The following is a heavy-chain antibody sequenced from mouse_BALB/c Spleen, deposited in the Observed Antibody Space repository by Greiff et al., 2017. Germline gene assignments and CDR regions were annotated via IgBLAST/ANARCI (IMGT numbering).Heavy chain of an antibody. V-gene: IGHV1-69*02. D-gene: IGHD1-1*01. Sequence: QVQLHQPGAELVRPGASVKLSCKASGYTFTSYWINWVKQRPGQGLEWIGNIYPSDSYTNYNQKFKDKATLTVDKSSSTAYMQLSSPTSEDSAVYYCTRYYGSSYPSWFAYWGQGTLVTVSA. J-gene: IGHJ3*01. CDR2: IYPSDSYT. CDR1: GYTFTSYW. CDR3: TRYYGSSYPSWFAY.